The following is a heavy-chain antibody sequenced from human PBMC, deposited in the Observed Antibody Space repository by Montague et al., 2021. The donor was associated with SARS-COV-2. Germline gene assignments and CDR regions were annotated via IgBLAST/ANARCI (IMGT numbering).Heavy chain of an antibody. CDR1: GYSISSGYY. CDR2: IYHSGST. D-gene: IGHD4-11*01. V-gene: IGHV4-38-2*02. CDR3: AVNSNYYYYYGMDV. J-gene: IGHJ6*02. Sequence: SETLSLTCTVSGYSISSGYYWGWIRQPPGKGLEWIGSIYHSGSTYYNPSLKSRVTISVDTSKNQFSPKLSSVTAADTAVYYYAVNSNYYYYYGMDVWGQGTTVTVSS.